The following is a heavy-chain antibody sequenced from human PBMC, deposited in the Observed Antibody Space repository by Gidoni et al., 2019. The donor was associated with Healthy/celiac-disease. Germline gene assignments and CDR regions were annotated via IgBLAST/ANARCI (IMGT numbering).Heavy chain of an antibody. CDR2: ISSSSSYI. CDR3: ARGARYSSGHAEGY. Sequence: EVQLVESGGGLVKPGGSLRLSRAPSGFTFSSYSMNWVRQAPGKGLEWVSSISSSSSYIYYADSVKGRFTISRDNAKNSLYLQMNSLRAEDTAVYYCARGARYSSGHAEGYWGQGTLVTVSS. V-gene: IGHV3-21*06. CDR1: GFTFSSYS. D-gene: IGHD6-19*01. J-gene: IGHJ4*02.